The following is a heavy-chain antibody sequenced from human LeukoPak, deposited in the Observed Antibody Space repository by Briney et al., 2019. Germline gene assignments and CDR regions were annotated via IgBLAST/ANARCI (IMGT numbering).Heavy chain of an antibody. D-gene: IGHD3-10*01. CDR2: ISGSGGST. CDR1: GFTFSSYA. CDR3: AKSTTMVRGVIGYFDY. J-gene: IGHJ4*02. Sequence: GGSLRLSCAASGFTFSSYAMSWVRQAPGKGLEWVSAISGSGGSTYYADSVKGRFTISRDNSKNTLYLQMNSLRAEDTAVYYCAKSTTMVRGVIGYFDYWGQGTLVTVSS. V-gene: IGHV3-23*01.